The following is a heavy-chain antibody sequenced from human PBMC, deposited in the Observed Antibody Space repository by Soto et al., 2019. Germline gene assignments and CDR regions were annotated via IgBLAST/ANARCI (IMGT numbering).Heavy chain of an antibody. CDR3: GRLKSTYSGSYYGGGFFDY. J-gene: IGHJ4*02. CDR2: IYHSGVT. V-gene: IGHV4-4*02. Sequence: SETLSLTCAVSGGSIRSNNWWSWVRQPPGKGLEWIGEIYHSGVTNYNPSLKSRVTISVDTSKNQFSLKLISVAAADTAVYHCGRLKSTYSGSYYGGGFFDYWGPGTLVTVSS. D-gene: IGHD1-26*01. CDR1: GGSIRSNNW.